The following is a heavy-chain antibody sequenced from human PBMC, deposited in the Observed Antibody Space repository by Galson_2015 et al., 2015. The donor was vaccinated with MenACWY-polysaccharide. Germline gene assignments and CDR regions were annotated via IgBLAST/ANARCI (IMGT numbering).Heavy chain of an antibody. CDR1: EFIFSNFW. Sequence: SLRLSCAASEFIFSNFWMSWVRQAPGKGLEWVANIKQAGGEKYYVDSVKGRFTISRDNAKNSVYLQMNSLRAEDTAIYYCARVRVIRGSSYFDYWGQGTLVTVSS. CDR3: ARVRVIRGSSYFDY. V-gene: IGHV3-7*01. D-gene: IGHD6-6*01. CDR2: IKQAGGEK. J-gene: IGHJ4*02.